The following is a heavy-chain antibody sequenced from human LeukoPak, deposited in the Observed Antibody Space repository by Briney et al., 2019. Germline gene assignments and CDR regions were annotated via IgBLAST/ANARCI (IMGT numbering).Heavy chain of an antibody. J-gene: IGHJ4*02. Sequence: PGGSLRLSCAASGFTFSSYWMHWVRQAPGKGLVWVSRINSDGSSTSYADSVKGRFTISRDNAKNTLYLQMNSLRAEDTAVYYCARDPGAYYYDSSGYYSGKTTGIDYWGQGTLVTVSS. D-gene: IGHD3-22*01. CDR3: ARDPGAYYYDSSGYYSGKTTGIDY. CDR2: INSDGSST. CDR1: GFTFSSYW. V-gene: IGHV3-74*01.